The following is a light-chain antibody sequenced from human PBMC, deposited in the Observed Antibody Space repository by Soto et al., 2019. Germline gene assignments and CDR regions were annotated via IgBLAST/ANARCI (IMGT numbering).Light chain of an antibody. J-gene: IGKJ3*01. Sequence: EIVLTQSPGTLSLSPGERATLSCRASQSVSSKYLAWYQQKPDQAPRVLIYGTSSRASGVPERFSGGGSGTDFTLTITRLEPEDFAVYYCQQYGSSLFTFGPGTKVDFK. CDR1: QSVSSKY. V-gene: IGKV3-20*01. CDR3: QQYGSSLFT. CDR2: GTS.